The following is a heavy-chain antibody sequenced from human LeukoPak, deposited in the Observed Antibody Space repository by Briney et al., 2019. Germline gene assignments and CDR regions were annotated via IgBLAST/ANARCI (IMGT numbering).Heavy chain of an antibody. J-gene: IGHJ4*02. Sequence: ASVKVSCKASGYTFTSYYMHWVRQAPGQGLEWMGIINPSGGSTSYAQKFQGRVTMTRDTSTSTVYMELSSLRSEDTAVYDCARDGPRLHPTSGDFEGCDYWGQGTLVTVSS. CDR3: ARDGPRLHPTSGDFEGCDY. CDR1: GYTFTSYY. V-gene: IGHV1-46*01. CDR2: INPSGGST. D-gene: IGHD6-25*01.